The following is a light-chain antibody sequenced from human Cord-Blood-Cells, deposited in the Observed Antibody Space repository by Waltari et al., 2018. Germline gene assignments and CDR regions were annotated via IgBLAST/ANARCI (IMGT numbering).Light chain of an antibody. J-gene: IGLJ3*02. CDR3: SSYTSSSTLV. V-gene: IGLV2-14*01. Sequence: QSALTQPASVSGSPGQSITISCTGTSSDVGGYNYVSWYQQHPGKAPKLMIYDVSKRPSGFSNRFPGSKSGNTASLTISGLQAEDEADYYCSSYTSSSTLVFGGGTKLTVL. CDR1: SSDVGGYNY. CDR2: DVS.